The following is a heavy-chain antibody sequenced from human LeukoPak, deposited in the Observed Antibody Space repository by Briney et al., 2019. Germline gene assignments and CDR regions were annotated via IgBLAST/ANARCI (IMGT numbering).Heavy chain of an antibody. D-gene: IGHD2-21*02. Sequence: GRSLRLSCAASGFTFSSYGMQWVRQAPGKGLEWVAVISYDGSKKYYADSVKGRFTISRDNSKNTLYVQMNSLRAEDTAVYYCAREGPIVVVTAIPWYFDLWGRGTLVTVSS. V-gene: IGHV3-30*03. J-gene: IGHJ2*01. CDR3: AREGPIVVVTAIPWYFDL. CDR2: ISYDGSKK. CDR1: GFTFSSYG.